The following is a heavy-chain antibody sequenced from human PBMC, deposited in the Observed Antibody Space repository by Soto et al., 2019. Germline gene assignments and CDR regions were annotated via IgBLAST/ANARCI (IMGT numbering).Heavy chain of an antibody. CDR3: ARDYEQQWLAQFDYYGMDV. J-gene: IGHJ6*02. CDR2: IYYSGST. V-gene: IGHV4-59*06. Sequence: SETLSLTCTVSGGSISSYYWSWIRQHPGKGLEWIGYIYYSGSTYYNPSLESRVTISVDTSKNQFSLKLSSVTAADTAVYYCARDYEQQWLAQFDYYGMDVWGQGTTVTVSS. D-gene: IGHD6-19*01. CDR1: GGSISSYY.